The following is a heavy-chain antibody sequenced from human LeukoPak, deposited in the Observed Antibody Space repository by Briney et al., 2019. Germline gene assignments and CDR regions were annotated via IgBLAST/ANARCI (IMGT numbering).Heavy chain of an antibody. CDR2: ISSSGSTI. V-gene: IGHV3-48*03. D-gene: IGHD6-13*01. Sequence: GGSLRLSCAASGFTFSSYEMNWVRQAPGEGLEWVSYISSSGSTIYYADSVKGRFTISRDNAKNSLYLQMNSLRAEDTAVYYCARISLLVPDYWGQGTLVTVSS. J-gene: IGHJ4*02. CDR3: ARISLLVPDY. CDR1: GFTFSSYE.